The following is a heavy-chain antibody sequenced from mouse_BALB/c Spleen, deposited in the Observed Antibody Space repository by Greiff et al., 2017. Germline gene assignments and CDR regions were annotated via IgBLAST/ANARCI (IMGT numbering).Heavy chain of an antibody. CDR2: ISSGGSYT. Sequence: DVHLVESGGDLVKPGGSLKLSCAASGFTFSSYGMSWVRQTPDKRLEWVATISSGGSYTYYPDSVKGRFTISRDNAKNTQYLQMSSLKSEDTAMYYCARSLFITTVVATSGVDYWGQGTTLTVSS. CDR3: ARSLFITTVVATSGVDY. J-gene: IGHJ2*01. V-gene: IGHV5-6*01. CDR1: GFTFSSYG. D-gene: IGHD1-1*01.